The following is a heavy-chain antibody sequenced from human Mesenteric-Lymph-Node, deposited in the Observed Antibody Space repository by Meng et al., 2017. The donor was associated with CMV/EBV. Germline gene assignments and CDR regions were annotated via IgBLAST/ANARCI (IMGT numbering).Heavy chain of an antibody. J-gene: IGHJ6*02. D-gene: IGHD2-2*01. V-gene: IGHV4-34*01. CDR3: ARGGSSANYYYYYGMDV. CDR2: INHSGST. CDR1: GGSSSGYY. Sequence: SETLSLTCAVYGGSSSGYYWSWIRQHPGKGLEWIGEINHSGSTNYNTSLKSRVTISLDTSKNQFSLKLSSVTAADTAVYYCARGGSSANYYYYYGMDVWGQGTTVTVSS.